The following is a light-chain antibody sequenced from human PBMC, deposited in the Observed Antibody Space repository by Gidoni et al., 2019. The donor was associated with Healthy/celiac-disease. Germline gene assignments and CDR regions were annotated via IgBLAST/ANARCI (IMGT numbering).Light chain of an antibody. CDR1: QSISSY. Sequence: DIQMTQSPSSLSASVGDRVTITCRASQSISSYLNWYQQKPGKAPKLLLYAASSLQSVVPSRFSGSGSVTDFTLTISSLQPEDFATYYCQQSYSTLQTFGQGTKGEIK. CDR2: AAS. CDR3: QQSYSTLQT. J-gene: IGKJ1*01. V-gene: IGKV1-39*01.